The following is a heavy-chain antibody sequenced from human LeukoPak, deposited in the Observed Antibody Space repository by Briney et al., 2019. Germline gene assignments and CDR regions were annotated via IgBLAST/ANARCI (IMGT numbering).Heavy chain of an antibody. CDR2: ISSSSSYI. D-gene: IGHD3-22*01. Sequence: GGSLRLSCAASGFTFSSYSMNWVRQAPGKGLGWVSSISSSSSYIYYADSLKGRFTISRDNAKNSLYLQMNSLRVEDTAIYYCAKGHGDASGYYYFDSWGLGTLVTVST. V-gene: IGHV3-21*04. CDR3: AKGHGDASGYYYFDS. J-gene: IGHJ4*02. CDR1: GFTFSSYS.